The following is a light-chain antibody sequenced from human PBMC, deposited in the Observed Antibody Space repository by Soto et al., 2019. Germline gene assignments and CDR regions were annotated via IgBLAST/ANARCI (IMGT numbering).Light chain of an antibody. CDR3: QRYHSYYT. V-gene: IGKV1-5*01. CDR2: DAS. J-gene: IGKJ2*01. CDR1: QSISTS. Sequence: DIQMTQSPSTLSASVGDRVTITCRASQSISTSLAWYQQKPGKAPKFLIYDASSLESGVPSRFSGSGSGTEFTLTISSLQPDDFANYYCQRYHSYYTFGQGTKLEIK.